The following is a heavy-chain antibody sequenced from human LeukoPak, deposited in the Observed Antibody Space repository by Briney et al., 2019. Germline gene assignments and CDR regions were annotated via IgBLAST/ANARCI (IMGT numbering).Heavy chain of an antibody. CDR2: ISSSSSYI. V-gene: IGHV3-21*01. J-gene: IGHJ4*02. CDR3: ARVWSVYSSRTEGDDY. D-gene: IGHD6-13*01. Sequence: PGGSLRLSCAASGFTFSSYSMNWVRQAPGKGLEWVSPISSSSSYIYYADSVKGRFTISRDNAKNSLYLQMNSLRAEDTAVYYCARVWSVYSSRTEGDDYWGQGTLVTVSS. CDR1: GFTFSSYS.